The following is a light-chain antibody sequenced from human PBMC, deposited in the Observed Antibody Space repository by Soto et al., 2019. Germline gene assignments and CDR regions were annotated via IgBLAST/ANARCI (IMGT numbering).Light chain of an antibody. CDR1: QSISSW. J-gene: IGKJ1*01. CDR2: DAS. Sequence: IHISQSPSTLSACVGERDPLTCRASQSISSWLAWYQQMPGKAPKLLIYDASSLHSGVPSRFSGSGSGTEFTLTISSLQPDDFATYYCQQYNTYSWTFGQGTKVDI. V-gene: IGKV1-5*01. CDR3: QQYNTYSWT.